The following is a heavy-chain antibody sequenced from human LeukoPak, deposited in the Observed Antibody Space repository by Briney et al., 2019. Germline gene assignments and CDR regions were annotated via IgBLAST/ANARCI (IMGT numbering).Heavy chain of an antibody. CDR2: INPKSGGT. CDR3: ARDPSHYYYMDV. Sequence: ASVKVSCKASGYTFTSYYLHWVRQAPGQGLEWMGWINPKSGGTKYAQKFQGRFTMTRDTSISTAYMELSTLRSDDTAVYYCARDPSHYYYMDVWGRGTTVTISS. CDR1: GYTFTSYY. V-gene: IGHV1-2*02. J-gene: IGHJ6*03.